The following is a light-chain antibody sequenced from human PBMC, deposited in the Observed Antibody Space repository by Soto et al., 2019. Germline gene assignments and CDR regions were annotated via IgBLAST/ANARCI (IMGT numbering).Light chain of an antibody. CDR1: QSISSY. J-gene: IGKJ3*01. V-gene: IGKV1-39*01. CDR2: AAS. CDR3: QQLKSSPFP. Sequence: DIQMTQSPFSLSASVGDRVTITCRASQSISSYLNWYQQKPGKAPKRLIYAASSLQSGVPSRFSGSGSGTDFTLTISSLQPEDFVTYYCQQLKSSPFPFGPGTKVDIK.